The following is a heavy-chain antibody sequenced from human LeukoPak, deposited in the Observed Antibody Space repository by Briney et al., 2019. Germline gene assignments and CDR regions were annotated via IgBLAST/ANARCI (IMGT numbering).Heavy chain of an antibody. CDR2: IYPGDSDT. Sequence: GESLKISCKGSGYSFTNYWIGWVRQMPGKGLEWMGIIYPGDSDTRYSPSFQGQVTISADKSISTAYLQWSSPKASDTAMYYCARRIAATGRGYFDYWGQGTLVTVSS. D-gene: IGHD6-13*01. V-gene: IGHV5-51*01. CDR1: GYSFTNYW. CDR3: ARRIAATGRGYFDY. J-gene: IGHJ4*02.